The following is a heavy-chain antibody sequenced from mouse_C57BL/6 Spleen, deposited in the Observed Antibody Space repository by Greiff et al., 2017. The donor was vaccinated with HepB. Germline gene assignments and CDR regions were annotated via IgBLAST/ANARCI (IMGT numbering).Heavy chain of an antibody. D-gene: IGHD2-5*01. CDR3: TEGLYSNYYDY. V-gene: IGHV6-3*01. Sequence: EVKVEESGGGLVQPGGSMKLSCVASGFTFSNYWMNWVRQSPEKGLEWVAQIRLKSDNYATHYAESVKGRFTISRDDSKSSVYLQMNNLRAEDTGIYYCTEGLYSNYYDYWGQGTTLTVSS. CDR1: GFTFSNYW. J-gene: IGHJ2*01. CDR2: IRLKSDNYAT.